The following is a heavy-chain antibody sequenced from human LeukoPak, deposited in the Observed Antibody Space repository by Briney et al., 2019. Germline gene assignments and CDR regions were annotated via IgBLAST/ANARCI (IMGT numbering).Heavy chain of an antibody. V-gene: IGHV4-39*07. CDR2: INHSGST. J-gene: IGHJ5*02. Sequence: SETLSLTCTVSGGSISSSTYYWGWIRQPPGKGLEWIGEINHSGSTNYNPSLKSRVTISVDTSKNQFSLKLSSVTAADTAVYYCARRITMVRGVNWFDPWGQGTLVTVSS. D-gene: IGHD3-10*01. CDR3: ARRITMVRGVNWFDP. CDR1: GGSISSSTYY.